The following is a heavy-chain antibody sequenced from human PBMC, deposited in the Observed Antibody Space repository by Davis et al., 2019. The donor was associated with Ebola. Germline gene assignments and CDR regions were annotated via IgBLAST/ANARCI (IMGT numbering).Heavy chain of an antibody. J-gene: IGHJ6*04. CDR3: ARGALARRRITIFWPNPGMDV. CDR1: GFTSSSYA. CDR2: ISYDGSNK. V-gene: IGHV3-30*04. D-gene: IGHD3-9*01. Sequence: GESLKISCAASGFTSSSYAMHWVRQAPGKGLEWVAVISYDGSNKYYADSVKGRFTISRGNSKNTLYLQMNSLRAEDTAVYYCARGALARRRITIFWPNPGMDVWGKGTTVTVPS.